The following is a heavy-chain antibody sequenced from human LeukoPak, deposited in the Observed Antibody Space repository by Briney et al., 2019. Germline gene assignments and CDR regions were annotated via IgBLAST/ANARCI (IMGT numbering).Heavy chain of an antibody. V-gene: IGHV3-7*01. CDR1: GFTFSSYW. D-gene: IGHD3-22*01. CDR3: ARARITMIAPSPFDY. J-gene: IGHJ4*02. Sequence: GSLRLSCAASGFTFSSYWMSWVRQAPGKGLEWVANIKQDGSEKYYVDSVKGRFTISRDNAKNSLYLQMNSLRAEDTAVYYCARARITMIAPSPFDYWGQGTLVTVSS. CDR2: IKQDGSEK.